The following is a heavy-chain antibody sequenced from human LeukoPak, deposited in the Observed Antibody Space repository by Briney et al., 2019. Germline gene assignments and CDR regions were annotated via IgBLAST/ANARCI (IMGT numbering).Heavy chain of an antibody. CDR2: ISAYNGNT. J-gene: IGHJ4*02. V-gene: IGHV1-18*01. D-gene: IGHD1-1*01. CDR3: ARDSFSSNWNDGFDY. CDR1: GYTFTSYG. Sequence: GASVKVSCKASGYTFTSYGISWVRQAPGQGLEWMGWISAYNGNTNYAQKLQGRVTMTTDTSTSTAYMELRSLRSDDTAVYYCARDSFSSNWNDGFDYWGQGTLVTVSS.